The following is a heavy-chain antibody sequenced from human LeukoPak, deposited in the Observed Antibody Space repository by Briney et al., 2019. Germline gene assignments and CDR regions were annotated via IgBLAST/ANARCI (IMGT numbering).Heavy chain of an antibody. CDR1: GFTFSSYG. D-gene: IGHD4-23*01. J-gene: IGHJ4*02. Sequence: GGSLRLSCAASGFTFSSYGMHWVRRAPGKGLEWVAVIWYDGSNKYYADSVKGRFTISRDNSKNTMDLQMNSLRAEDTAVYYCAKDQRPTDYGGNSPCDYWGQGTLVTVSS. CDR2: IWYDGSNK. CDR3: AKDQRPTDYGGNSPCDY. V-gene: IGHV3-30*02.